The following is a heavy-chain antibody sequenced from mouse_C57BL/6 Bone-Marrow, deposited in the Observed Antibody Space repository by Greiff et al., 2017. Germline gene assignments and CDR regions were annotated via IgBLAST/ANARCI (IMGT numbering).Heavy chain of an antibody. D-gene: IGHD2-5*01. CDR1: GYTFTSYW. Sequence: QVQLQQPGAELVMPGASVKLSCKASGYTFTSYWMHWVKQRPGQGLEWIGEIDPSDSYTNYNQKFKGKSTLTVDKSSSTAYMQLSSLTSEDSAVYYCVREGDSNYYAMDYWGQGTSVTVSS. CDR3: VREGDSNYYAMDY. V-gene: IGHV1-69*01. CDR2: IDPSDSYT. J-gene: IGHJ4*01.